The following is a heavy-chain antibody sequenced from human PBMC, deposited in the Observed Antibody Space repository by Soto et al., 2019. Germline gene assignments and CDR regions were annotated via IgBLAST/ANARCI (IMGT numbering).Heavy chain of an antibody. CDR3: ARRYGSAFDI. D-gene: IGHD4-17*01. Sequence: QVQLQESGPGLVKPSETLSLTCTVSGGSISSYYWSWIRQPPGKGLEWIGYIFYSGSTNNNPSLKSRVTISVDTSKNQFSLKLSSVTAADTAVYYCARRYGSAFDIWGHGTMVTVSS. V-gene: IGHV4-59*01. CDR2: IFYSGST. CDR1: GGSISSYY. J-gene: IGHJ3*02.